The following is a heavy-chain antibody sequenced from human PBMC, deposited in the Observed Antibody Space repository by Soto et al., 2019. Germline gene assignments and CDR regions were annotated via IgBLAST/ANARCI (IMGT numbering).Heavy chain of an antibody. CDR1: GFTFSSYA. J-gene: IGHJ4*02. Sequence: QVQLVESGGGVVQPGRSLRLSCAASGFTFSSYAMHWVRQAPGKGLEWVAVISYDGSNKYYADSVKGRFTISRDNSKNTLYLQMNSLRAEDTAVYYCARFSGLSSSRGVSDYWGQGTLVTVSS. V-gene: IGHV3-30-3*01. D-gene: IGHD6-6*01. CDR3: ARFSGLSSSRGVSDY. CDR2: ISYDGSNK.